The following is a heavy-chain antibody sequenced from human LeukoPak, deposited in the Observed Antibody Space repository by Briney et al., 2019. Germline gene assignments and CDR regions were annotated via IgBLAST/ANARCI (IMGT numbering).Heavy chain of an antibody. Sequence: SETLSLTCAVYGGSFSGYYWSWIRQPPGKGLEWIGEINHSGSTNYNPSLKSRVTISVDTSKNQFSLKLSSVTAADTAVYYCAREVSSGWSPNHYFDYWGQGTLVTVSS. D-gene: IGHD6-19*01. CDR2: INHSGST. CDR3: AREVSSGWSPNHYFDY. J-gene: IGHJ4*02. CDR1: GGSFSGYY. V-gene: IGHV4-34*01.